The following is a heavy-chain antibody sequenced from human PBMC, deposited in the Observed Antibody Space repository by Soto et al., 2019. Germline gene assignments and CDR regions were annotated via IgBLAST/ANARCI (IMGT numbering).Heavy chain of an antibody. Sequence: GGSLRLSCAASGFTFSDYYMSWIRQAPGKGLEWVSLISWDGGSTYYADSVKGRFTISRDNSKNSLYLQMNSLRTEDTALYYCAKDRGAGSSWYNYYFDYWGQGTLVTVSS. CDR1: GFTFSDYY. V-gene: IGHV3-43*01. CDR3: AKDRGAGSSWYNYYFDY. D-gene: IGHD6-13*01. CDR2: ISWDGGST. J-gene: IGHJ4*02.